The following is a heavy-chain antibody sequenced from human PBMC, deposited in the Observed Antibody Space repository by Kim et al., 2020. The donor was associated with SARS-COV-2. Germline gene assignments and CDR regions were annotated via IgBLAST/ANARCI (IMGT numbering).Heavy chain of an antibody. D-gene: IGHD2-2*01. CDR3: ARDAVVVPAANHGPYYYYYGMDV. Sequence: ASVKVSCKASGYTFTSYGISWVRQAPGQGLEWMGWISAYNGNTNYAQKLQGRVTMTTDTSTSTAYMELRSLRSDDTAVYYCARDAVVVPAANHGPYYYYYGMDVWGQGTTVTVSS. CDR1: GYTFTSYG. CDR2: ISAYNGNT. J-gene: IGHJ6*02. V-gene: IGHV1-18*01.